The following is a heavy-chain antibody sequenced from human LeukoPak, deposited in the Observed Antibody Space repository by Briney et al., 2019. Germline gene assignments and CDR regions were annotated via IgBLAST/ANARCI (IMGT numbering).Heavy chain of an antibody. J-gene: IGHJ4*02. V-gene: IGHV3-7*01. CDR1: GFTFSNAW. Sequence: GGSLRLSCAASGFTFSNAWMSWVRQAPGKGLEWVANIKQDGSEKYYVDSVKGRFTISRDNAKNSLYLQMNSLRAEDTAVYYCARDGDYDFWSGYNPLDYWGQGTLVTVSS. CDR3: ARDGDYDFWSGYNPLDY. CDR2: IKQDGSEK. D-gene: IGHD3-3*01.